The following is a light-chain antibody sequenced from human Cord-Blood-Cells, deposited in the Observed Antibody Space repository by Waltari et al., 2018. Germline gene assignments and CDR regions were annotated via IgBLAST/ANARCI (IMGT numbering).Light chain of an antibody. J-gene: IGKJ3*01. CDR2: GAS. CDR3: QQYNNWPPR. V-gene: IGKV3-15*01. CDR1: QSVSSN. Sequence: EIVMTQSPATLSVSPGERATLSCRASQSVSSNLAWYQQKPGQAPRLLIYGASTRATSIPARFSGSGSGTEFTLTISSLQSEDFAVYYCQQYNNWPPRFGPGTKVDIK.